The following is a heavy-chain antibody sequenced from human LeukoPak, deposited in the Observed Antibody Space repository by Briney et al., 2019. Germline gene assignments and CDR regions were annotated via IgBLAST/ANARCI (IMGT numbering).Heavy chain of an antibody. J-gene: IGHJ6*03. Sequence: ASVKVSCKASGYTFTGYYMHWVRQAPGEGLEWMGIINPSGGSTSYAQKFKGRVTMTRDMSTSTVHMELSSLRSEDTAVYYCARVAAEVVGVPGAIGFGWLRRDYYYMDVWGKGTPVTVSS. CDR2: INPSGGST. V-gene: IGHV1-46*01. D-gene: IGHD2-2*02. CDR1: GYTFTGYY. CDR3: ARVAAEVVGVPGAIGFGWLRRDYYYMDV.